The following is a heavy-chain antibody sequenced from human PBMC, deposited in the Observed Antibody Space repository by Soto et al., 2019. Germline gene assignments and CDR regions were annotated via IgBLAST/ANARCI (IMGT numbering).Heavy chain of an antibody. J-gene: IGHJ6*03. CDR2: ISYSGGT. CDR3: ARLSCSGTSCYSIYNYYMDV. V-gene: IGHV4-31*03. CDR1: GVSISSGIYY. D-gene: IGHD2-15*01. Sequence: LRLSCNVSGVSISSGIYYWSWIRQHPGKGLEWLGYISYSGGTYFNPSLKSRVTISADTSMTHFSLRLTSVTAADAAVYYCARLSCSGTSCYSIYNYYMDVWGKGTTVTVSS.